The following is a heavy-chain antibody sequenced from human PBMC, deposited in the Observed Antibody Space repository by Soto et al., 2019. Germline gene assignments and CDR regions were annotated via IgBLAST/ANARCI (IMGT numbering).Heavy chain of an antibody. CDR2: IYYSGST. CDR1: GGSISSPSYY. J-gene: IGHJ4*02. Sequence: PSETLSLTCSVSGGSISSPSYYWGWIRQPPGKGLEWIGYIYYSGSTYYNPSLKSRVSISVDTSKNQISLMLNSVTAADTAVYYCARVRSRADAGDYWGQGTLVTVSS. V-gene: IGHV4-39*07. CDR3: ARVRSRADAGDY.